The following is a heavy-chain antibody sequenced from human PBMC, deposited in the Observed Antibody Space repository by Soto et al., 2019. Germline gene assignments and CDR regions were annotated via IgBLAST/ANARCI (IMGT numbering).Heavy chain of an antibody. CDR1: GFSLSTSGVG. Sequence: VSGPTLVNPTQTLTLTCTFSGFSLSTSGVGVGWIRQPPGKALEWLALIYWNDDKRYSPSLKSRLTITKDTSKNQVVLTMTNMDPVDTATYYCAHRFAWNFISPFDYWGQGTLVTVSS. D-gene: IGHD1-7*01. CDR3: AHRFAWNFISPFDY. CDR2: IYWNDDK. J-gene: IGHJ4*02. V-gene: IGHV2-5*01.